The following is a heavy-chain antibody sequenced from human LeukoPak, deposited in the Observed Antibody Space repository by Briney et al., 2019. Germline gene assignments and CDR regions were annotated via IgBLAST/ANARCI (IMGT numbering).Heavy chain of an antibody. J-gene: IGHJ4*02. V-gene: IGHV3-74*01. Sequence: GGSLRLSCAAPGFTFRSYSGHSGRQAPGKGLVWVSRINTDGSTTNYADSVKGRFTISRDNAENTLYLQMNSLRAEETAVYYCARGSLAAVWGQGALVTVSS. CDR2: INTDGSTT. CDR1: GFTFRSYS. CDR3: ARGSLAAV. D-gene: IGHD6-25*01.